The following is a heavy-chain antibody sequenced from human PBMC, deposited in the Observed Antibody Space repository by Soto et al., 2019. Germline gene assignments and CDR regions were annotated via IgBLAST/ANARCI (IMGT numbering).Heavy chain of an antibody. CDR2: IIPILGIA. D-gene: IGHD2-8*02. V-gene: IGHV1-69*08. CDR1: GGTFSSYT. Sequence: QVQLVQSGAEVKKPGSSVKVSCKASGGTFSSYTISWVRQAPGQGLEWMGRIIPILGIANYAQKFQGRVTITADKSTSTAYMELSSLRSEDTAVYYCAGDRGTGGDYFDSWGQGTLVTVSS. CDR3: AGDRGTGGDYFDS. J-gene: IGHJ4*02.